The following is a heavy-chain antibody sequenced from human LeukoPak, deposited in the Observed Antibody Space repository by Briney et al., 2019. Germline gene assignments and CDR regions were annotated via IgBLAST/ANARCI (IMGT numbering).Heavy chain of an antibody. J-gene: IGHJ5*02. D-gene: IGHD1-26*01. CDR1: GFTFSDYY. CDR2: ISSSSSYT. CDR3: ARRGTDYCSPTSWHPNWFAP. V-gene: IGHV3-11*03. Sequence: PGGSLRLSCAASGFTFSDYYMSWISQAPGKGLEWVSYISSSSSYTNYADSVKGRFTISRDNAKNSLYLQMNSLRAEDTAVYFCARRGTDYCSPTSWHPNWFAPWGQGTQVTVSS.